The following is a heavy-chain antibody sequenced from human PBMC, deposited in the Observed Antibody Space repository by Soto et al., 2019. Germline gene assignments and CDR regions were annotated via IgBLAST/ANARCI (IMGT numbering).Heavy chain of an antibody. CDR1: GGSISSGGYY. Sequence: LTCTVSGGSISSGGYYWSWIRQLPGKGLEWIGYIYHSGTTYYNPSLKSRVTISVDTSKNQFSLKLSSVTAADTAVYYCARVSGSSSPFDPWGQGTLVTVSS. J-gene: IGHJ5*02. CDR2: IYHSGTT. CDR3: ARVSGSSSPFDP. V-gene: IGHV4-31*03. D-gene: IGHD6-6*01.